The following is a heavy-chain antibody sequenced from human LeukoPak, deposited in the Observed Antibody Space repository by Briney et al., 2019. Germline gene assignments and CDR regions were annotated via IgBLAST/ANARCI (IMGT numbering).Heavy chain of an antibody. J-gene: IGHJ4*02. CDR3: AKKAYGYSSGWYDY. CDR1: GFTFSSYG. D-gene: IGHD6-19*01. Sequence: GGSLRLSCAASGFTFSSYGMHWVRQAPGKGLEWVAVISYVGSNKYYADSVKGRFTISRDNSKNTLYLQMNSLRAEDTAVYYCAKKAYGYSSGWYDYWGQGTLVTVSS. V-gene: IGHV3-30*18. CDR2: ISYVGSNK.